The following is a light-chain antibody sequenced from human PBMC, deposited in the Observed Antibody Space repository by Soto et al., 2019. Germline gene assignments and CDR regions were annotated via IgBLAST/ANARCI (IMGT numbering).Light chain of an antibody. CDR3: QQYDSSSVT. V-gene: IGKV3-20*01. CDR2: GAT. Sequence: EIVLTQSPGTLSLSPGERATLSCRASQRVSGRYLVWYQQKPGQAPSLLIYGATNRARDTPYRFTGSGSGTAFTLTISRVEPEDFAVYYCQQYDSSSVTFGGGTKVEIK. CDR1: QRVSGRY. J-gene: IGKJ4*01.